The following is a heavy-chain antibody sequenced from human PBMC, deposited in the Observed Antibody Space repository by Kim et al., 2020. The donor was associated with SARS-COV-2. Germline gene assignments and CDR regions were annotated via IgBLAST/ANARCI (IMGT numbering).Heavy chain of an antibody. CDR3: ARAGYRRSYFDY. V-gene: IGHV1-8*01. Sequence: GCAQKVQDRVTKTRNTSISTAYMELSSLRSEDTAVYYCARAGYRRSYFDYWGQGTLVTVSS. J-gene: IGHJ4*02. D-gene: IGHD2-15*01.